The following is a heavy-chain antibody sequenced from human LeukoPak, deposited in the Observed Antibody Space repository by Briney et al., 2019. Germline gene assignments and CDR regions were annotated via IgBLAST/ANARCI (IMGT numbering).Heavy chain of an antibody. J-gene: IGHJ4*02. Sequence: GGSLRLSCAASGFTFSSYGMHWVRQAPGKGLEWVAFIRYDGSNKYYADSVKGRFTISRDNSKNTLYLQMNSLRAEDTAVYYCARGARLVYGSGKNDYWGQGTLVTVSS. CDR2: IRYDGSNK. V-gene: IGHV3-30*02. D-gene: IGHD3-10*01. CDR3: ARGARLVYGSGKNDY. CDR1: GFTFSSYG.